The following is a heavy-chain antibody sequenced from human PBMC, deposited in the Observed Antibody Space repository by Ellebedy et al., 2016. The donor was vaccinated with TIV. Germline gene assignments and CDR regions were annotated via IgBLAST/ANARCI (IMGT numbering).Heavy chain of an antibody. CDR1: GYTFTSYY. Sequence: AASVKVSCKASGYTFTSYYMHRVRQAPGQGLEWMGIINPSGGSTGYAQKFQGRVTMTRDTSTSTAYMELRSLRTDDTAVYYCARDPVTIRGRYPAEESGLDYWGQGTLVTVSS. D-gene: IGHD3-3*01. J-gene: IGHJ4*02. CDR2: INPSGGST. V-gene: IGHV1-46*01. CDR3: ARDPVTIRGRYPAEESGLDY.